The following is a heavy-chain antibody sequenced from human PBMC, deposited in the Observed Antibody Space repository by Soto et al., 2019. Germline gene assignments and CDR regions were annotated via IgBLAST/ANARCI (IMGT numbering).Heavy chain of an antibody. J-gene: IGHJ5*02. CDR3: AREDSTVYNWFDP. D-gene: IGHD4-17*01. CDR2: INPNSGNT. CDR1: GYTFTSYD. Sequence: GASVKVSCKASGYTFTSYDINWVRQATGQGLEWMGWINPNSGNTGYAQKFQGRVTMTRNTSISTAYMELSSLRSEDTAVYYCAREDSTVYNWFDPWGQGTLVTVSS. V-gene: IGHV1-8*01.